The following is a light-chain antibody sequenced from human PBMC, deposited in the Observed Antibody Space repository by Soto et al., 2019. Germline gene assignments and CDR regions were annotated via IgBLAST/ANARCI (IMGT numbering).Light chain of an antibody. Sequence: QPVLTQSPSASASLGASVKLTCTLSSGHSSYVIAWHQQQPEKGPRYLMKVNTDGSHNKGDGIPDRFSGSSSGAERYLTISSLQSEDEADYYCQTWGAGFSVVFGGGTKVTVL. CDR1: SGHSSYV. V-gene: IGLV4-69*01. J-gene: IGLJ2*01. CDR2: VNTDGSH. CDR3: QTWGAGFSVV.